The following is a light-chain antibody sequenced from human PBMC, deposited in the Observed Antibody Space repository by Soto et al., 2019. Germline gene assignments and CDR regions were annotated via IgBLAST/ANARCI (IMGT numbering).Light chain of an antibody. J-gene: IGKJ5*01. CDR2: GAS. CDR3: LQYGSSPHT. V-gene: IGKV3-20*01. CDR1: QSVSSN. Sequence: EIVMTQSPSALSVSPGERATLSCRASQSVSSNLAWYQQKPGQAPRLLIYGASNRASDIPDRFSGSGSWTDFTLTISRLEPEDFAVYYCLQYGSSPHTFGQGTRLEIK.